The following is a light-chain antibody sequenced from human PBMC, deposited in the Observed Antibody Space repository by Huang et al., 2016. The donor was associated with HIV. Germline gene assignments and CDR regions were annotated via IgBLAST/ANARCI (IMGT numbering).Light chain of an antibody. J-gene: IGKJ5*01. CDR2: AAS. Sequence: EIVLTQSPATLSLSPGERATLPCRASQRVVNLAWYQHNPGQAPRLLIYAASNRASGIPARFSGSGSGTDFTLTVNILQPEDSAVYYCQQRNSWPPITFGQGTRLEIK. CDR1: QRVVN. V-gene: IGKV3-11*01. CDR3: QQRNSWPPIT.